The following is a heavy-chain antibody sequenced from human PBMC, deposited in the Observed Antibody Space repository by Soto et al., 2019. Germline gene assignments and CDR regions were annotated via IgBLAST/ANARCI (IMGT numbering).Heavy chain of an antibody. J-gene: IGHJ5*02. V-gene: IGHV4-30-2*01. CDR1: GGSISSGGYS. Sequence: QLQLQESGSGLVKPSQTLSLTCAVSGGSISSGGYSWSWIRQPPGKGLEWIGYIYHSGSTYYNPSLESRVPISVDRSKNQFSLKLSSVTAADTALYYCARGDYGDYVVWFDPWGQGTLVTVSS. D-gene: IGHD4-17*01. CDR3: ARGDYGDYVVWFDP. CDR2: IYHSGST.